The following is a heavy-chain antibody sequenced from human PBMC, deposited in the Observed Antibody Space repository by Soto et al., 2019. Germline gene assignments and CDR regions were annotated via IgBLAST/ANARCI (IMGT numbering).Heavy chain of an antibody. CDR1: GYTFNGYY. CDR3: AGGGTVVTGRVQDAFDI. V-gene: IGHV1-2*02. Sequence: ASVKVSCKASGYTFNGYYMHWVRQAPGQGLEWMGWINPNSDVTNYAQKFQGRVTMTRDTSISTAYMELSSLRSDDTAVYYCAGGGTVVTGRVQDAFDIWGQGTMVTVSS. D-gene: IGHD2-21*02. CDR2: INPNSDVT. J-gene: IGHJ3*02.